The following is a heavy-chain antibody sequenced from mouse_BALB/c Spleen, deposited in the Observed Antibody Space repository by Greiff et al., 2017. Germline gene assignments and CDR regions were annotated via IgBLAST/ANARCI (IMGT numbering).Heavy chain of an antibody. V-gene: IGHV5-6-4*01. J-gene: IGHJ2*01. CDR2: ISSGGSYT. CDR1: GFTFSSYT. CDR3: TRDRYYGSSYDY. Sequence: DVQLVESGGGLVQPGGSLKLSCAASGFTFSSYTMSWVRQTPEKRLEWVATISSGGSYTYYPDSVKGRFTISRDNAKNTLYLQMSSLKSEDTAMYYCTRDRYYGSSYDYWGQGTTLTVSS. D-gene: IGHD1-1*01.